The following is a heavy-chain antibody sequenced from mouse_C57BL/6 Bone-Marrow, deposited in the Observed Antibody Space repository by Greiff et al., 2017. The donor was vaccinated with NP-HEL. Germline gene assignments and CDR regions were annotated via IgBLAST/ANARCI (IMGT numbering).Heavy chain of an antibody. J-gene: IGHJ4*01. CDR2: INPSNGGT. D-gene: IGHD2-3*01. V-gene: IGHV1-53*01. CDR3: ARVGFYDGYPYAMDY. CDR1: GYTFTSYW. Sequence: QVQLQQPGAELVKPGASVKLSCKASGYTFTSYWIHWVKQRPGQGLEWIGNINPSNGGTNYNEKFKSKATLTVDKSSSTAYMPLSSLTSEDSAVYYCARVGFYDGYPYAMDYWGQGTSVTVSS.